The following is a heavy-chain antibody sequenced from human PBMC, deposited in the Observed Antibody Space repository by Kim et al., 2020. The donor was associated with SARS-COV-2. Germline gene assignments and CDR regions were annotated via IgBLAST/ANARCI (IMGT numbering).Heavy chain of an antibody. Sequence: GGSLRLSCAASGFTFSNYAMHWVRQAPGKGLEWVAVIWYDGSNIYYADSVKGRFTISRDNSKNTLYLQMNSLRAEDTAVYYCAKGLCGGDCSGSYWGQGTLVTVSS. CDR2: IWYDGSNI. D-gene: IGHD2-21*02. CDR3: AKGLCGGDCSGSY. J-gene: IGHJ4*02. V-gene: IGHV3-33*06. CDR1: GFTFSNYA.